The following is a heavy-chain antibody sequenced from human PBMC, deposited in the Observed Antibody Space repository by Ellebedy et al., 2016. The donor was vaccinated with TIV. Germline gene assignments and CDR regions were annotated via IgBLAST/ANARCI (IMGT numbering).Heavy chain of an antibody. D-gene: IGHD3-16*01. CDR3: ARDDGLRRREFDY. CDR2: ISYDGGSQ. CDR1: GFTFSTYG. J-gene: IGHJ4*02. V-gene: IGHV3-30*03. Sequence: GESLKISCAASGFTFSTYGMHWVRQAPGKGLEWVAVISYDGGSQYYADSVKGRFTISRDDSKNTLYVQMNGLRAEDTAVYYCARDDGLRRREFDYWGQGTLVTVSS.